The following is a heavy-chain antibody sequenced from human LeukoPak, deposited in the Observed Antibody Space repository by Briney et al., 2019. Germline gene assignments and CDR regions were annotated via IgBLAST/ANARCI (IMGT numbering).Heavy chain of an antibody. J-gene: IGHJ6*03. V-gene: IGHV1-2*02. D-gene: IGHD3-3*01. CDR3: AREGNYDFWSGYYPNYYYYYMDV. Sequence: ASVKVSCKASGYTFTGYYMHWVRQAPGQGLEWMGWIDPNSGGANYAQKFQGRVTMTRDTSISTAYMVLNRLRSDDTALYYCAREGNYDFWSGYYPNYYYYYMDVWGKGTTVTVSS. CDR2: IDPNSGGA. CDR1: GYTFTGYY.